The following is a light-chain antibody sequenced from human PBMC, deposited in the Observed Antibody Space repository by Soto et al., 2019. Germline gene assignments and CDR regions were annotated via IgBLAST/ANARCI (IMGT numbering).Light chain of an antibody. J-gene: IGKJ4*01. CDR2: AAS. Sequence: DIQMTQSPSSLSASIGDRVTITCRASRSINSFLNWYRQRPGKAPELLIYAASNLQSGVPSRFSGSGYGTDFTLTISSLQPEDFATYSCQQSYTTPHTFGGGSKIEI. CDR3: QQSYTTPHT. V-gene: IGKV1-39*01. CDR1: RSINSF.